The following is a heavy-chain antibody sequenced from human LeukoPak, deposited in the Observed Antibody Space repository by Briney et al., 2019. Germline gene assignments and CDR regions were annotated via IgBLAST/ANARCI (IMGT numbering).Heavy chain of an antibody. J-gene: IGHJ5*02. Sequence: SVKVSCKASGYTFTDYHMHWVRQAPGQGLEWMGRIIPILGIANYAQKFQGRVTITADKSTSTAYMELSSLRSEDTAVYYCASPNYDILTGYYNNWFDPWGQGTLVTVSS. CDR1: GYTFTDYH. D-gene: IGHD3-9*01. V-gene: IGHV1-69*02. CDR3: ASPNYDILTGYYNNWFDP. CDR2: IIPILGIA.